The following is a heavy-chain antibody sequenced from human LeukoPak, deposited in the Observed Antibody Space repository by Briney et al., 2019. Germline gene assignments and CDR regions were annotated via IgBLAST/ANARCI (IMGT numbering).Heavy chain of an antibody. CDR3: ARDPGAHYDYVWGSPDGEYYFDY. J-gene: IGHJ4*02. Sequence: PGRSLRLSCAASGFTFSSYAMHWVRQAPGKGLEWVAVISYDGSNKYYADSVKGRFTISRDNSKNTPYLQMNSLRAEDTAVYYCARDPGAHYDYVWGSPDGEYYFDYWGQGTLVTVSS. D-gene: IGHD3-16*01. V-gene: IGHV3-30-3*01. CDR1: GFTFSSYA. CDR2: ISYDGSNK.